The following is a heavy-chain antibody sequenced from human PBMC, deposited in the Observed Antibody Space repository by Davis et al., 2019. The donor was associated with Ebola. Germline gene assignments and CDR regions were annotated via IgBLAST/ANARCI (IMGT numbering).Heavy chain of an antibody. Sequence: SETLSPTCPLIGASFTDYLWSRTRQPPEKGLEWIGEISHHNGYTNYNPSLSSRIAISVDSSKNQFSLKINSVTAADTATYYCARTTKTNIQDSGLGYNSFDSWGQGVLVSVSS. J-gene: IGHJ5*01. V-gene: IGHV4-34*01. D-gene: IGHD4-17*01. CDR3: ARTTKTNIQDSGLGYNSFDS. CDR2: ISHHNGYT. CDR1: GASFTDYL.